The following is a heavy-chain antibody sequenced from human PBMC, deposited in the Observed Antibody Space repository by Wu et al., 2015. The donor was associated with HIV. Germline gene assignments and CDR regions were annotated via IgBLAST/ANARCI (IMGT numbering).Heavy chain of an antibody. V-gene: IGHV1-69*13. J-gene: IGHJ6*03. CDR3: ARDSGNPQLVYYYYYYMDV. CDR2: IIPIFGTA. D-gene: IGHD6-13*01. CDR1: GYTFTSYG. Sequence: QVQLEQSGAEVKKPGASVKVSCKASGYTFTSYGISWVRQAPGQGLEWMGGIIPIFGTANYAQKFQGRVTITADESTSTAYMELSSLRSEDTAVYYCARDSGNPQLVYYYYYYMDVWGQGTTVTVSS.